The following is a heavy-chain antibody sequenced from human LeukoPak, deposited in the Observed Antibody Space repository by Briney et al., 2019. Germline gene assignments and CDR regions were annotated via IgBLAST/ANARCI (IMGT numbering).Heavy chain of an antibody. Sequence: PGGSLRLSCAASGFTFSSYSMNWVRQAPGKGLEWVSSISSSSSYIYYADSVKGRFTISRDNAKNSLYLQMNSLRAEDTAVYYCARLGSGWYEDFYYYYYMDVWGKGTTVTISS. V-gene: IGHV3-21*01. CDR1: GFTFSSYS. CDR3: ARLGSGWYEDFYYYYYMDV. D-gene: IGHD6-19*01. J-gene: IGHJ6*03. CDR2: ISSSSSYI.